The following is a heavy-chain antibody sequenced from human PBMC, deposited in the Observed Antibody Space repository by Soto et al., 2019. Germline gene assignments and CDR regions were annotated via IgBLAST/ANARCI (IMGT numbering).Heavy chain of an antibody. CDR2: ISGSGGST. CDR1: GFTFSSYA. D-gene: IGHD2-15*01. Sequence: EVQLLESGGGLVQPGGALRLYCAASGFTFSSYAMSWVRQAPGKGLEWVSAISGSGGSTYYADSVKGRFTISRDNSKNTLYLQMNSLRAEDTAVYYCAKVAENLLLHPSFDYWGQGTLVTVSS. V-gene: IGHV3-23*01. J-gene: IGHJ4*02. CDR3: AKVAENLLLHPSFDY.